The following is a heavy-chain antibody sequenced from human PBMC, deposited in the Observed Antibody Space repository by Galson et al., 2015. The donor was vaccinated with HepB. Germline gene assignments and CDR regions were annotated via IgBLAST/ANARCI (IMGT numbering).Heavy chain of an antibody. CDR1: GFTFSSYA. Sequence: SLRLSCAASGFTFSSYAMSWVRQAPGKGLEWVSAISGSGGSTYYADSVKGRFTISRDNSKNTLYLQMNSLRAEDTAVYYCAKDRISSGWYGGGGDYWGQGTLVTVSS. D-gene: IGHD6-19*01. V-gene: IGHV3-23*01. J-gene: IGHJ4*02. CDR3: AKDRISSGWYGGGGDY. CDR2: ISGSGGST.